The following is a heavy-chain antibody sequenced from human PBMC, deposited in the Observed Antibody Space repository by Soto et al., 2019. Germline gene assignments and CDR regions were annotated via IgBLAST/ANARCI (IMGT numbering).Heavy chain of an antibody. V-gene: IGHV3-48*03. CDR2: IHSGGSRL. D-gene: IGHD4-4*01. Sequence: GGSLRLSCAASGFNFNTYHMNWVRQAPGKGLEWVSYIHSGGSRLNYADSVKGRFTISRDNAKNSLFLQMNSLRAEDTAVYYCARDGTTGTTNYHYAMDVWGQGTTVTVSS. CDR3: ARDGTTGTTNYHYAMDV. J-gene: IGHJ6*02. CDR1: GFNFNTYH.